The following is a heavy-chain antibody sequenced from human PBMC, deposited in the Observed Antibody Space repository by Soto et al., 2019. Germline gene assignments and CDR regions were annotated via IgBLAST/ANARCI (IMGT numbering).Heavy chain of an antibody. Sequence: PGGSLRLSCEASGFTFSSYGMHWVRQATGKGLEWVSAIGTAGDTYYPGSVKGRFTISRENAKNSLYLQMSSLRAGDTAVYYCARAQRFGELLSNYGMDVWGQGTTVTVSS. D-gene: IGHD3-10*01. V-gene: IGHV3-13*04. J-gene: IGHJ6*02. CDR3: ARAQRFGELLSNYGMDV. CDR2: IGTAGDT. CDR1: GFTFSSYG.